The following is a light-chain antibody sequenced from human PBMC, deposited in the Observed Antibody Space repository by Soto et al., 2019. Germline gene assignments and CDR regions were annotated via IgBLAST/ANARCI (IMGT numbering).Light chain of an antibody. Sequence: DIVMTQSPLSLPVTPGEPASISCRSSQSLLHSNGYNYLDWYLQKPGQSPQXLIYLGSNRASGVPDRLSGSGSGTDFTLKISRVEAEDVGVYYCMQPLQSWTFGQGTKVDIK. CDR1: QSLLHSNGYNY. CDR3: MQPLQSWT. CDR2: LGS. J-gene: IGKJ1*01. V-gene: IGKV2-28*01.